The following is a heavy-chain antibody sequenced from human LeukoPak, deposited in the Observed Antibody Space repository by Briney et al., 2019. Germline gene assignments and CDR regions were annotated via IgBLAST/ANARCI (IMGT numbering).Heavy chain of an antibody. J-gene: IGHJ3*02. CDR3: ARFGFMVVTGGDDAFDI. CDR1: GGTFSSYA. D-gene: IGHD4/OR15-4a*01. CDR2: IIPIFGTA. V-gene: IGHV1-69*05. Sequence: SVKVSCKASGGTFSSYAISWVRQAPGQGLEWMGTIIPIFGTANYAQKFQGRVTITTDESTSTAYMELSSLRSEDTAVYYCARFGFMVVTGGDDAFDIWGQGTMVTVSS.